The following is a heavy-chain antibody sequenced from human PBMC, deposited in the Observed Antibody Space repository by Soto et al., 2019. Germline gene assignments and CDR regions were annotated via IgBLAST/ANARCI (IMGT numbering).Heavy chain of an antibody. Sequence: GESLKISCKGSGYTFTSYWITWVRQMPGKGLEWMGRIDPRDSYTNYSSSFQGHVTISVDKSINTAYLQWRGLEASDTAMYYCARHAVITRGGVIVSNYFHYWGQGTLVPVS. V-gene: IGHV5-10-1*01. CDR3: ARHAVITRGGVIVSNYFHY. J-gene: IGHJ4*02. CDR2: IDPRDSYT. CDR1: GYTFTSYW. D-gene: IGHD3-16*02.